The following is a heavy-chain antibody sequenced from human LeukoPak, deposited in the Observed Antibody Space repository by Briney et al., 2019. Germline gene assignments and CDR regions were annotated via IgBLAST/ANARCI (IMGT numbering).Heavy chain of an antibody. J-gene: IGHJ4*02. CDR1: GFILSNYG. CDR2: IWDDGENK. V-gene: IGHV3-33*01. D-gene: IGHD6-19*01. CDR3: ARESVVVAGTVDY. Sequence: GGSLRLSCAASGFILSNYGMNWVRQAPGRGLEWLAIIWDDGENKYYADSVKGRFTISRDNSKNTLYLQMNSLRAEDTAVYYCARESVVVAGTVDYWGQGTLVTVSS.